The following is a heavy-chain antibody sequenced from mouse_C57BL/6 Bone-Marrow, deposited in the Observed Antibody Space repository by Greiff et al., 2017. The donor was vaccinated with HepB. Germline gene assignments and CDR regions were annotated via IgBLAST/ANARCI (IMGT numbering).Heavy chain of an antibody. V-gene: IGHV1-4*01. D-gene: IGHD4-1*02. J-gene: IGHJ1*03. CDR1: GYTFTSYT. Sequence: VNVVESGAELARPGASVKMSCKASGYTFTSYTMHWVKQRPGQGLEWIGYINPSSGYTKYNQTFKDKATLTADKSSSTAYMQLSSLTSEDSAVYYCARSSTGTHWYFDVWGTGTTVTVSS. CDR3: ARSSTGTHWYFDV. CDR2: INPSSGYT.